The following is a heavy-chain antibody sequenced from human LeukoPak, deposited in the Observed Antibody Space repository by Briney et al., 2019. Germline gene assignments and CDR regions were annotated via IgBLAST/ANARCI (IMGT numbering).Heavy chain of an antibody. CDR1: GFTFSSYA. Sequence: GGSLRLSCAASGFTFSSYAMSWVRQAPGKGLEWVSAISGSGGSTYYADSVKGRFTISRDNSKNTLYLQMNSLRAEDTAVYYCAKDSNWGSDYYLDYWGQGTLVTVSS. V-gene: IGHV3-23*01. J-gene: IGHJ4*02. D-gene: IGHD7-27*01. CDR2: ISGSGGST. CDR3: AKDSNWGSDYYLDY.